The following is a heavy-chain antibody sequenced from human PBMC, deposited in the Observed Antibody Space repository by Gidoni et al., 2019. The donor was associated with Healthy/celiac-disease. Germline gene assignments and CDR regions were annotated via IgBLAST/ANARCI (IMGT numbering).Heavy chain of an antibody. CDR3: AREEGWLRFYAFDI. D-gene: IGHD5-12*01. V-gene: IGHV3-48*03. CDR1: GFTFSSYE. CDR2: ISSSGSTI. J-gene: IGHJ3*02. Sequence: GFTFSSYEMNWVRQAPGKGLEWVSYISSSGSTIYYADSVKGRFTISRDNAKNSLYLQMNSLRAEDTAVYYCAREEGWLRFYAFDIWGQGTMVTVSS.